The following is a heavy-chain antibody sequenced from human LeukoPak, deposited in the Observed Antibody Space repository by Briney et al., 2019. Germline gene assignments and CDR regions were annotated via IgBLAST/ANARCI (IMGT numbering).Heavy chain of an antibody. J-gene: IGHJ1*01. V-gene: IGHV3-30*02. CDR1: GFTFSSYG. D-gene: IGHD3-10*01. Sequence: PGGSLRLSCAASGFTFSSYGMHWVRQAPGKGLEWVAFIRYDGSNKYYADSVKGRFTISRDNSKNALYLQMNSLRAEDTAVYYCAKDTGEIWFVVSDFAEYFQHWGQGTLVTVSS. CDR2: IRYDGSNK. CDR3: AKDTGEIWFVVSDFAEYFQH.